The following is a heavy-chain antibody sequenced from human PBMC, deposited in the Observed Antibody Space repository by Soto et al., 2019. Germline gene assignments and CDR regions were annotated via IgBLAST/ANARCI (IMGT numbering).Heavy chain of an antibody. V-gene: IGHV3-43*01. CDR3: AASHYYDSSGLYIDY. Sequence: EVQLVESGGVVVQPGGSLRLSCAASGFTFDDYTMHWVRQAPGKGLEWVSLISWDGGSTYYADSVKGRFTISRDNSKNSLYLQMNILRTEDTALYYCAASHYYDSSGLYIDYWGQGTLVTVSS. J-gene: IGHJ4*02. CDR2: ISWDGGST. CDR1: GFTFDDYT. D-gene: IGHD3-22*01.